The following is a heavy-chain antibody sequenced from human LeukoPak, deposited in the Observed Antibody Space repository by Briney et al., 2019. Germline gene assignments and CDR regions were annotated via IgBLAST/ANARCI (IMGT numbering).Heavy chain of an antibody. V-gene: IGHV3-9*01. Sequence: GGSLRLSCAISGFTFDDYAMHWVRQAPWKGLEWVSGINWNSGTVAYADSVKGRFTISRDNAKNSLYLQMNSLRAEDTALYYCAKDLTKAHYGSGSYFFYYYYGMDVWGQGTTVTVSS. CDR2: INWNSGTV. J-gene: IGHJ6*02. CDR1: GFTFDDYA. D-gene: IGHD3-10*01. CDR3: AKDLTKAHYGSGSYFFYYYYGMDV.